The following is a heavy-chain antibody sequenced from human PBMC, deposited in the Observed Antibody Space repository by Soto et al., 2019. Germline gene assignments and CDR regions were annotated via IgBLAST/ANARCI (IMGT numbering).Heavy chain of an antibody. CDR3: ASFSSEWLLPGLGY. J-gene: IGHJ4*02. CDR2: ISYDGSNK. D-gene: IGHD3-3*01. Sequence: QVQLVESGGGVVQPGRSLRLSCAASGFTFSSYAMHWVRQAPGKGLEWVAVISYDGSNKYYADSVKGRFTISRDNSKNTLYLQMNSLRAEDTAVYYCASFSSEWLLPGLGYWGQGTLVTVSS. V-gene: IGHV3-30-3*01. CDR1: GFTFSSYA.